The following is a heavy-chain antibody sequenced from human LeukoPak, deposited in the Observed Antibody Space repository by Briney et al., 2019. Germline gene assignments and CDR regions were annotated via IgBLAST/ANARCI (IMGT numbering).Heavy chain of an antibody. D-gene: IGHD5-24*01. CDR3: ARSRDGYNSERAFDM. V-gene: IGHV3-74*01. CDR2: INSDGNST. Sequence: GGSLRLSCAASGFTFSSHSMNWVRQAPGKGLIWVSRINSDGNSTHYVDSVKGRFTTSRDNAKNTLYLQMNSLRVEDTAIYYCARSRDGYNSERAFDMWGQGTMVTVSS. J-gene: IGHJ3*02. CDR1: GFTFSSHS.